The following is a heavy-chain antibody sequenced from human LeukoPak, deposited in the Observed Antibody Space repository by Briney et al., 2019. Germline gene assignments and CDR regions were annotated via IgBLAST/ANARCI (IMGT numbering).Heavy chain of an antibody. Sequence: GGSLRLSCAPFAFTLSSFTMDWVRQAPGKGLEWVSSISGGSSYTYYADSVKGRFTISRDNAKNALYLQMNSLRTEDTAVYYCALVFLGKGLSVGFAQYYYFVMVVRLQGTTVTVSS. D-gene: IGHD3-16*01. CDR1: AFTLSSFT. CDR2: ISGGSSYT. CDR3: ALVFLGKGLSVGFAQYYYFVMVV. V-gene: IGHV3-21*01. J-gene: IGHJ6*02.